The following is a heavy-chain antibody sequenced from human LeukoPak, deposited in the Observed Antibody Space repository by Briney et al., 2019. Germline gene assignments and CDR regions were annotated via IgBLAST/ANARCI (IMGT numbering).Heavy chain of an antibody. Sequence: GRSLRLSCAASGFTFSSYGMHWVRQAPGKGLEWVAVISYDGSNKYYADSVKGRFTISRDNSKNTQYPQMNSLRAEDTAVYYCAKDLLEAAGYAFDIWGQGTMVTVSS. J-gene: IGHJ3*02. D-gene: IGHD3-3*01. CDR3: AKDLLEAAGYAFDI. V-gene: IGHV3-30*18. CDR2: ISYDGSNK. CDR1: GFTFSSYG.